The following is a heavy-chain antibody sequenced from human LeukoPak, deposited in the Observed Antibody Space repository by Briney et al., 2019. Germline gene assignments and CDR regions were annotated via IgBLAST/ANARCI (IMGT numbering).Heavy chain of an antibody. D-gene: IGHD3-22*01. J-gene: IGHJ4*02. V-gene: IGHV4-59*01. CDR1: GGSISSYY. CDR3: ARVAPSYYDSSGYYFLDY. Sequence: PSETLSLTCTVSGGSISSYYRSWIRQPPGKGLEWIGYIYYSGSTNYNPSPKSRVTISVDTSKNRFSLKLSSVTAADTAVYYCARVAPSYYDSSGYYFLDYWGQGTLVTVSS. CDR2: IYYSGST.